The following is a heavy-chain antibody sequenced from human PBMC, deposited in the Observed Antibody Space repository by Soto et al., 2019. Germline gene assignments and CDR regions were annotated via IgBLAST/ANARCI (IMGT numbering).Heavy chain of an antibody. CDR3: ANQRGSYRSLSFDY. J-gene: IGHJ4*02. CDR2: FDPEDGET. V-gene: IGHV1-24*01. CDR1: GYTLTELS. Sequence: ASVKVSCKVSGYTLTELSMHWVRQAPGKGLEWMGGFDPEDGETIYAQKFQGRVTMTEDTSTDTAYMELSSLRSEDTAVYYCANQRGSYRSLSFDYWGQGTLVTVSS. D-gene: IGHD3-16*02.